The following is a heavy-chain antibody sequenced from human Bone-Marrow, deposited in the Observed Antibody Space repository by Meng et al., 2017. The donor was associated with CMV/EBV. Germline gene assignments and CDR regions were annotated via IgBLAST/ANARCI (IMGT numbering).Heavy chain of an antibody. D-gene: IGHD5-12*01. CDR1: GFTFSSYA. CDR3: TKSRNGYGGEDY. Sequence: GESLKISCAASGFTFSSYAMNWVRQFPGKGLECVSTISDSGGNTYYADSVKGRFTISRDNSKNTLYPQMNSLRAEDTAVYYCTKSRNGYGGEDYWGQGTLVTVSS. V-gene: IGHV3-23*01. CDR2: ISDSGGNT. J-gene: IGHJ4*02.